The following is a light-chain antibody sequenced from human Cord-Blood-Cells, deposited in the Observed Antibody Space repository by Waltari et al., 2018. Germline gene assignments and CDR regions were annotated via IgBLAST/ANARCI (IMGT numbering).Light chain of an antibody. V-gene: IGLV1-47*01. CDR2: RNN. CDR3: AAWDDSLSGYV. J-gene: IGLJ1*01. Sequence: QSVLTQPPSASGTPGQRVTISCSGSSSNIGSIYVYWYQQLPGTAPKLLIYRNNRRPSWVLNRFSGAKSGTSASLAISGLRSEDEADYYCAAWDDSLSGYVFGTGTKVTVL. CDR1: SSNIGSIY.